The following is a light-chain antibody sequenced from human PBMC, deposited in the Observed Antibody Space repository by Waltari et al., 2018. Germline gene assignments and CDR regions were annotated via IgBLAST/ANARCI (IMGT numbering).Light chain of an antibody. J-gene: IGLJ2*01. CDR1: TGAVTTGHY. CDR3: LLSYSVARPV. V-gene: IGLV7-46*01. Sequence: QAVVTQEPSLTVSPGGTVTLTCGSSTGAVTTGHYPYWCQQKPGQAPRSLIYDTTTKQAWTPARFSGSLLGDKAALTLSGAQPEDEADYDCLLSYSVARPVFGGGTKLTVL. CDR2: DTT.